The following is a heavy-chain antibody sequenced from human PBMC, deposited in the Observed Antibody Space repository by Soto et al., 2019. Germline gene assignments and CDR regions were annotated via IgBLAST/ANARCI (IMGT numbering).Heavy chain of an antibody. CDR1: GFTFSIYG. CDR3: AKDLDGFYDSSGYPLDY. Sequence: PGGSLRLSCAVSGFTFSIYGMTWVRQAPGKGLGWVSAISGSGGSTYYADSVKGRFTISRDNSKNTLYLQMHSLRAEDTAVYYCAKDLDGFYDSSGYPLDYWGQGTLVTVSS. CDR2: ISGSGGST. V-gene: IGHV3-23*01. D-gene: IGHD3-22*01. J-gene: IGHJ4*02.